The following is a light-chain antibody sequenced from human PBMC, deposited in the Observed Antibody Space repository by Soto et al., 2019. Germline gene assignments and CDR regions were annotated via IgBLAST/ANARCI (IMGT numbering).Light chain of an antibody. CDR1: SSDVGGYTY. V-gene: IGLV2-14*01. CDR3: SSYTSSSTLYV. J-gene: IGLJ1*01. CDR2: EVN. Sequence: QSALTQPASVSGSPRQSITISCTGASSDVGGYTYVSWYQQHPAKAPKLIIYEVNNRPSGVSHRFSGSKSGNTASLTISGLQAEDEADYYCSSYTSSSTLYVFGTGTKLTVL.